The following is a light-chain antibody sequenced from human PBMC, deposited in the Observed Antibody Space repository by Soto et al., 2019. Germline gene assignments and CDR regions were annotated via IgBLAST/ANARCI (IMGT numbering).Light chain of an antibody. Sequence: DIQMTRSPSAVSASLGDRVTITCRASQGITYWLAWYQQRPGKAPKCLIYAASILEAGVSSRFSGSGSGTNFTLTISNLQPEDSATYFCQQANSFPLTFGQGTRLEIK. CDR1: QGITYW. J-gene: IGKJ5*01. CDR2: AAS. V-gene: IGKV1-12*01. CDR3: QQANSFPLT.